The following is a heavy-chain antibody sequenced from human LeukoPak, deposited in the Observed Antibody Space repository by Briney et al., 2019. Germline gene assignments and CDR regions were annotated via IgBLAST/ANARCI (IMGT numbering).Heavy chain of an antibody. D-gene: IGHD4-17*01. J-gene: IGHJ6*02. CDR3: ARDPRGEVTTCWAYYYGMDV. Sequence: GGSLRLSCAASGFTFSSYAMHWVRQAPGKGLEWVAVISYDGSNKYYADSVKGRFAISRDNSKNTLYLQMNSLRAEDTAVYYCARDPRGEVTTCWAYYYGMDVWGQGTTVTVSS. CDR1: GFTFSSYA. V-gene: IGHV3-30*09. CDR2: ISYDGSNK.